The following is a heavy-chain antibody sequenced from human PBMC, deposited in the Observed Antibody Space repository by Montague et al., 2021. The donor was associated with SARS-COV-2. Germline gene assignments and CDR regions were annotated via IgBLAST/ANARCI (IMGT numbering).Heavy chain of an antibody. J-gene: IGHJ6*02. CDR2: IYTSGST. Sequence: TLSLTCTVSGGSISSGSYYRSWIRQPAGKGLEWIGRIYTSGSTNYNPSLKSRVTISVDTSKNQFSLKLSSVTAADTAVYYCARDGGIGDSGSNTWSYYYYGMDVWGQGTTVTVSS. V-gene: IGHV4-61*02. D-gene: IGHD3-22*01. CDR1: GGSISSGSYY. CDR3: ARDGGIGDSGSNTWSYYYYGMDV.